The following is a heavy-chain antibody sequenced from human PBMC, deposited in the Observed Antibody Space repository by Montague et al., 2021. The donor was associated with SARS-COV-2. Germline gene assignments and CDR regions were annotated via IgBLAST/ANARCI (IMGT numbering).Heavy chain of an antibody. CDR1: GASISTSTDH. Sequence: SETLSLTCSVSGASISTSTDHWAWIRQPPGKGLEWVGSFYYSDSTYYNPSLRSRVTISVDSSKNQFSLKLNSVTAADTAIYYCARHMVHGLVSVTGANWFDPWGQGTLVTVSS. J-gene: IGHJ5*02. CDR3: ARHMVHGLVSVTGANWFDP. CDR2: FYYSDST. V-gene: IGHV4-39*01. D-gene: IGHD4/OR15-4a*01.